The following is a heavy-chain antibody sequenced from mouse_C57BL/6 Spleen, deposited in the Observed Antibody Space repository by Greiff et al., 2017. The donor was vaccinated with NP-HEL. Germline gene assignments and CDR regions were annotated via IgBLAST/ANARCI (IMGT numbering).Heavy chain of an antibody. Sequence: VHVKQSGPELVKPGASVKISCKASGYSFTDYNMNWVKQSNGKSLEWIGVINPNYGTTSYNQKFKGKATLTVDQSSSTAYMQLNSLTSEDSAVYYCARTAYYGSSQYYFDYWGQGTTLTVSS. CDR2: INPNYGTT. CDR1: GYSFTDYN. J-gene: IGHJ2*01. CDR3: ARTAYYGSSQYYFDY. D-gene: IGHD1-1*01. V-gene: IGHV1-39*01.